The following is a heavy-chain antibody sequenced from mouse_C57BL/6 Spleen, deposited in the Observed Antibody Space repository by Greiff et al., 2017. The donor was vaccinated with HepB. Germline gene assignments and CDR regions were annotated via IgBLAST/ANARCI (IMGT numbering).Heavy chain of an antibody. CDR2: IDPSDSYT. CDR1: GYTFTSYW. J-gene: IGHJ2*01. CDR3: ARGGDLDY. V-gene: IGHV1-50*01. Sequence: VKLQQPGAELVKPGASVKLSCKASGYTFTSYWMQWVKQRPGQGLEWIGEIDPSDSYTNYNQKFKGKATLTVDTSSSTAYMQLSSLTSEDSAVYYCARGGDLDYWGQGTTLTVSS. D-gene: IGHD3-3*01.